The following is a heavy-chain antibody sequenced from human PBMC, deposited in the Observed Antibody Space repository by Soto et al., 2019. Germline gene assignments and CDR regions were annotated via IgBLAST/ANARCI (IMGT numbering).Heavy chain of an antibody. J-gene: IGHJ4*02. CDR2: ISYDGSNK. V-gene: IGHV3-30*18. D-gene: IGHD6-13*01. CDR1: GFTFSSYG. CDR3: AKDGLRGIAAAGYFDY. Sequence: GSLRLSCAASGFTFSSYGMHWVRQAPGKGLEWVAVISYDGSNKYYADSVKGRFTISRDNSKNTLYLQMNSPRAEDTAVYYCAKDGLRGIAAAGYFDYWGQGT.